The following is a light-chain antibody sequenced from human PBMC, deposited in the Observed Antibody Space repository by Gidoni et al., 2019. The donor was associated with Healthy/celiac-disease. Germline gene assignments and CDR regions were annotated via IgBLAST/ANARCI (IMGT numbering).Light chain of an antibody. CDR1: QSVSSSY. J-gene: IGKJ2*01. Sequence: EIVSTQSPGTLSLSPGERATLSCRASQSVSSSYLAWYQQKPGQAPRLLIYGASSRATGIPDRFSGSGSGTDFTLTISRLEPEDFAVYYCQQYGSSPPVYTFGQXTKLEIK. CDR3: QQYGSSPPVYT. CDR2: GAS. V-gene: IGKV3-20*01.